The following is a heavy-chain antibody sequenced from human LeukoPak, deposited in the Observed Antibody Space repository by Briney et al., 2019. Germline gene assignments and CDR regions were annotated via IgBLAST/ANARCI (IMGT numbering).Heavy chain of an antibody. Sequence: ASVKVSCKASGYTFTGYYMHWVRQAPGQGLEWMGWINPNSGGTNYAQKFQGRVTMTRDTSISTAYMELSRLRSDDTAVYYCARPTGVVVAATVFDYWGQGTLVTVSS. CDR2: INPNSGGT. CDR1: GYTFTGYY. V-gene: IGHV1-2*02. CDR3: ARPTGVVVAATVFDY. J-gene: IGHJ4*02. D-gene: IGHD2-15*01.